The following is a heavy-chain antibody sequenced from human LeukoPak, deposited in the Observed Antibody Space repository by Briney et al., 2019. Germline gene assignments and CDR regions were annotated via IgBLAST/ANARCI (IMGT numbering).Heavy chain of an antibody. J-gene: IGHJ4*02. CDR3: ARVRYYDILTGYYGDGYFDY. V-gene: IGHV4-4*07. D-gene: IGHD3-9*01. CDR1: GGSISSYY. CDR2: IYTSGST. Sequence: PSETLSLTCTVSGGSISSYYWSWIRQPAGKGLEWIGRIYTSGSTNYNPSLKSRVTMSVDTSKNQFSLKLSSVTAADTAVYYCARVRYYDILTGYYGDGYFDYWGQGTLVTVSS.